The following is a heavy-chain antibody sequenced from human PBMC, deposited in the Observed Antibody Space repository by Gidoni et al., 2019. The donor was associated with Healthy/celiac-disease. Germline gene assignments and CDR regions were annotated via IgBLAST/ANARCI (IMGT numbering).Heavy chain of an antibody. CDR3: ARAYCSGGSCYGIYYGMDV. CDR2: IIPIFGTA. V-gene: IGHV1-69*01. D-gene: IGHD2-15*01. CDR1: GCTFSSYA. Sequence: QVQLVQSGAEVKKPGSSVKVSCKASGCTFSSYAISWVRQAPGQGLEWMGGIIPIFGTANYAQKFQGRVTITADESTSTAYMELSSLRSEDTAVYYCARAYCSGGSCYGIYYGMDVWGQGTTVTVSS. J-gene: IGHJ6*02.